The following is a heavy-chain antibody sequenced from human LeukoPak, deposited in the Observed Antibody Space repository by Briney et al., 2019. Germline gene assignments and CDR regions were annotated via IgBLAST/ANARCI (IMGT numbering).Heavy chain of an antibody. D-gene: IGHD3-9*01. CDR3: ARALYFDYRPDAFDI. CDR1: GGSPNRGGYS. Sequence: SQTLSLTLAVSGGSPNRGGYSWGWVRPPPGEGPGGGGYIYHSGSTYYNPSLKSRVTISVDRSKNQFSLKLSSVTAADTAVYYCARALYFDYRPDAFDIWGQGTMVTVSS. J-gene: IGHJ3*02. V-gene: IGHV4-30-2*01. CDR2: IYHSGST.